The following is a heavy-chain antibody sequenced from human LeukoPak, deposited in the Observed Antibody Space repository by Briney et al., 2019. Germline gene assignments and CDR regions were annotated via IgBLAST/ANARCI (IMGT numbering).Heavy chain of an antibody. J-gene: IGHJ5*02. D-gene: IGHD4-17*01. CDR3: ARATTVNWFDP. CDR1: GYTFTSYG. CDR2: ITTYNGNT. V-gene: IGHV1-18*01. Sequence: GASVKVSCKASGYTFTSYGISWVRQAPGQGLEWMGWITTYNGNTNYAQKLQGRVTMTTDTSTSTAYMELRSLRSDDTAVYYCARATTVNWFDPWGQGTLVTVSS.